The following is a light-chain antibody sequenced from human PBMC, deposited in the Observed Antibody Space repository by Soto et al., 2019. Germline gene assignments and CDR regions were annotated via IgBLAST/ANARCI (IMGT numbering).Light chain of an antibody. CDR2: AAS. Sequence: DIQMTQSPSSVSASVGDRVTITCRASQGINNWLAWYEEKPGKAPKLLIYAASNLQSGVPSRFSGSGSGTEFTLTISSLQPEDFATYYCQQAKGFPYTFGQGNKLEIK. CDR1: QGINNW. CDR3: QQAKGFPYT. V-gene: IGKV1-12*01. J-gene: IGKJ2*01.